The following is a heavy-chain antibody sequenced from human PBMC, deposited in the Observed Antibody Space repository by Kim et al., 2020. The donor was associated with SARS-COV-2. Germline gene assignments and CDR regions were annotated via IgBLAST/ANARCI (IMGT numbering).Heavy chain of an antibody. V-gene: IGHV3-20*01. D-gene: IGHD4-17*01. J-gene: IGHJ6*02. CDR1: GFTFDDYG. Sequence: GGSLRLSCAASGFTFDDYGMSWVRQAPGKGLEWVSGINWNGGSTGYADSVKGRFTISRDNAKNSLYLQMNSLRAEDTALYHCARIYGDVGGNGMDVWGQGTTVTVSS. CDR2: INWNGGST. CDR3: ARIYGDVGGNGMDV.